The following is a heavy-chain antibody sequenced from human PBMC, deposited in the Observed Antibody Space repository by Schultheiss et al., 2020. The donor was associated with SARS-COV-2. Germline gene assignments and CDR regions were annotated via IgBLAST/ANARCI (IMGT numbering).Heavy chain of an antibody. D-gene: IGHD6-19*01. CDR1: GFTFSNAW. V-gene: IGHV3-15*01. CDR3: AKDFEGSRSGWLNNWFDT. J-gene: IGHJ5*02. Sequence: GGSLRLSCATSGFTFSNAWLSWVRQAPGKGLEWVGRINDSAVGALPDYAASVKGRFTISRDNSKNTLYLQMNSLRAEDTAVYYCAKDFEGSRSGWLNNWFDTWGQGTLVTVSS. CDR2: INDSAVGALP.